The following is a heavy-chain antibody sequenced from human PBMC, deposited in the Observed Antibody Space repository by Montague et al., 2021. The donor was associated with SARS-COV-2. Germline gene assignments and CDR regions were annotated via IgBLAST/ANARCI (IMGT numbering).Heavy chain of an antibody. Sequence: SDTLSLTCTVSGGSISSYYWSWIRQPPGKGLEWIGYIYYSGSTNYNPSLKSRVTISVDTSKNQFSLKLSSVTAADTAVYYCASGYYGSGSLGYYYYGMDVWGQGTTVTVSS. CDR3: ASGYYGSGSLGYYYYGMDV. CDR2: IYYSGST. D-gene: IGHD3-10*01. J-gene: IGHJ6*02. V-gene: IGHV4-59*07. CDR1: GGSISSYY.